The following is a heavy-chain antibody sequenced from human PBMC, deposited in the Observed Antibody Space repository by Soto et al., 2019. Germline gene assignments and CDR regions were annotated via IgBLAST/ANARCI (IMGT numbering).Heavy chain of an antibody. CDR3: ARSLALALIAY. CDR2: RSAYNGNT. J-gene: IGHJ4*02. V-gene: IGHV1-18*01. CDR1: GYTFTSYG. Sequence: QVQLVQSGAEVKKPGASVKVSCKASGYTFTSYGISWVRQAPGQGLEWMGWRSAYNGNTKYEQKTQARVTMPPDTSPSTAATALTSLRSDATAVYSCARSLALALIAYWGPGTLVTLSS.